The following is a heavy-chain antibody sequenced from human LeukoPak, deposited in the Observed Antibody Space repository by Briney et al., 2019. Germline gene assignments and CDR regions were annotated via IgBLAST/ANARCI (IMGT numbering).Heavy chain of an antibody. CDR2: IYPGDSDT. D-gene: IGHD2-15*01. CDR1: GYSFTSYW. Sequence: GESLKISCKGSGYSFTSYWIGWVRRMPGKGPEWMGIIYPGDSDTGYSPSFQGQVTISADKSISTAYLQWNSLKASDTAMYYCARLPGYCSGGSCYFDYWGQGTLVTVAS. V-gene: IGHV5-51*01. J-gene: IGHJ4*02. CDR3: ARLPGYCSGGSCYFDY.